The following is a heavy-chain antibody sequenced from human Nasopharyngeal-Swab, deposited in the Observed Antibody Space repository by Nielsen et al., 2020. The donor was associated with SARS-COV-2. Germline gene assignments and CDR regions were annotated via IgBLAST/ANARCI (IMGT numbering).Heavy chain of an antibody. CDR3: AKGWVSSPPPSFDY. V-gene: IGHV3-23*03. D-gene: IGHD6-13*01. CDR2: IYSGGSST. CDR1: GFTFSSYA. Sequence: GESLKISCAASGFTFSSYAMSWVRQAPGKGLEWVSVIYSGGSSTYYADSVKGRFTISRDNSKNTLYLQMNSLRAEDTAVYYCAKGWVSSPPPSFDYWGQGTLVTVSS. J-gene: IGHJ4*02.